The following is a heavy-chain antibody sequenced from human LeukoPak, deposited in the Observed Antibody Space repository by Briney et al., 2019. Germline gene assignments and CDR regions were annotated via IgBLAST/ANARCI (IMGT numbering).Heavy chain of an antibody. CDR1: GYTFTTYI. CDR3: AASGFLYYDFWSGYYLYYYGMDV. D-gene: IGHD3-3*01. V-gene: IGHV7-4-1*02. Sequence: ASVKVSCKASGYTFTTYIMNWVRQAPGQGLEWMGWINTNTGNPTYAQGFTGRFVFSLDTSVSTAYLQISSLKAEDTAVYYCAASGFLYYDFWSGYYLYYYGMDVWGQGTTVTVSS. J-gene: IGHJ6*02. CDR2: INTNTGNP.